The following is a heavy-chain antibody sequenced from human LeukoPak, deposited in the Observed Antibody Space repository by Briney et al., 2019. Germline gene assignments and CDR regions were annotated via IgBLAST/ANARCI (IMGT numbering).Heavy chain of an antibody. CDR3: ARVEMATIRAAFDI. J-gene: IGHJ3*02. CDR2: IYTSGST. Sequence: SETLSLTCTVSGSSISSYYWSRIRQLPGKGLEWIGYIYTSGSTNYNPSLKSRVTISVDTSKNQFSLKLSSVTAADTAVYYCARVEMATIRAAFDIWGQGTMVTVSS. D-gene: IGHD5-24*01. CDR1: GSSISSYY. V-gene: IGHV4-4*09.